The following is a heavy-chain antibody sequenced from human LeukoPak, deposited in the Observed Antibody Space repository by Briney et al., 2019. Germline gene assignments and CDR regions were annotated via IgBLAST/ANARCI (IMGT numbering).Heavy chain of an antibody. D-gene: IGHD5-24*01. CDR3: ARSSVEMTTIFAEYFDH. Sequence: QAGGSLRLSCAASGFTFDTYKMHWVRQAPGKGLEYVSGINNNGDSTYYVTSVRGRFTISRDNFRNTLYLQMGSLRAEDTAVYYCARSSVEMTTIFAEYFDHWGRGTLVSVSS. J-gene: IGHJ1*01. CDR1: GFTFDTYK. CDR2: INNNGDST. V-gene: IGHV3-64*01.